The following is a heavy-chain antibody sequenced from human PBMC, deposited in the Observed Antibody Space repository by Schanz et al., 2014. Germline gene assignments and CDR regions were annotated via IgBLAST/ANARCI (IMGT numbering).Heavy chain of an antibody. J-gene: IGHJ3*02. CDR1: GFTFSDYA. CDR2: ISDSGGSHT. V-gene: IGHV3-23*04. D-gene: IGHD5-18*01. Sequence: EVQLVESGGGLVQPGGSLRLSCAASGFTFSDYAMSWVRQAPGKGLEWVSAISDSGGSHTFYADSVKGRFTISRDNSKNTLSLQMNSLRAEDTAVYYCAREEGYGYGPGAFDIWGQGTMVTVSS. CDR3: AREEGYGYGPGAFDI.